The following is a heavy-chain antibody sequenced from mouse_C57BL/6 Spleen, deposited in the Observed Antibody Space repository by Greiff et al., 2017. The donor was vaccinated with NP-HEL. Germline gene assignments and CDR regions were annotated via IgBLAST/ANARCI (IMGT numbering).Heavy chain of an antibody. V-gene: IGHV1-82*01. J-gene: IGHJ3*01. Sequence: QVQLKQSGPELVKPGASVKISCKASGYAFSSSWMNWVKQRPGKGLEWIGRIYPGDGDTNYNGKFKGKDTLTADKSSSTAYMQLSSLTSEDSAVYFCGYGNYGWFAYWGQGTLVTVSA. D-gene: IGHD2-1*01. CDR3: GYGNYGWFAY. CDR1: GYAFSSSW. CDR2: IYPGDGDT.